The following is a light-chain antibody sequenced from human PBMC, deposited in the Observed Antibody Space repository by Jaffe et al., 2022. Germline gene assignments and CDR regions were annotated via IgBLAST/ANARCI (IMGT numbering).Light chain of an antibody. J-gene: IGKJ5*01. Sequence: DIQMTQSPSSLSTSVGDTVTITCRASQDIINSLAWYQQRSGSAPKVLLYAASRLVSGVPSRFSGSGSGTEYTLTITSLQPEDFATYYCQQYYSSSTFGQGTRLEIK. CDR2: AAS. CDR3: QQYYSSST. V-gene: IGKV1-NL1*01. CDR1: QDIINS.